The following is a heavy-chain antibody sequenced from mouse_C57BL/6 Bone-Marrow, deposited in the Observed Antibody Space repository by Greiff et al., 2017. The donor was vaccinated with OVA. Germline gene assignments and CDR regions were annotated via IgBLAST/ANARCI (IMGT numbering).Heavy chain of an antibody. CDR2: INPSSGYT. CDR1: GYTFTSYW. CDR3: ARGGYYYGSSYEFYYYAMDY. J-gene: IGHJ4*01. Sequence: QVQLQQSGAELAKPGASVKLSCKASGYTFTSYWMHWVKQRPGQGLEWIGYINPSSGYTKYNQKFKDKATLTADKSSSTAYMQLSSLTYEDSAVYYCARGGYYYGSSYEFYYYAMDYWGQGTSVTVSS. D-gene: IGHD1-1*01. V-gene: IGHV1-7*01.